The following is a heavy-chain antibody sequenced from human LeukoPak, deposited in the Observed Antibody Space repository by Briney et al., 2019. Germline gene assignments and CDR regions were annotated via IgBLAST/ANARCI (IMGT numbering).Heavy chain of an antibody. V-gene: IGHV3-53*01. Sequence: GGSLRLSCAASGFTVSSNYMSWVRQASGKGLEWVSVIYSGGSTYYADSVRGRFTISRDNSKNTLYLQMNSLGAEDTAVYYCARVSYYDSSGYYFLSYVDYWGQGTLVTVSS. CDR3: ARVSYYDSSGYYFLSYVDY. CDR2: IYSGGST. CDR1: GFTVSSNY. D-gene: IGHD3-22*01. J-gene: IGHJ4*02.